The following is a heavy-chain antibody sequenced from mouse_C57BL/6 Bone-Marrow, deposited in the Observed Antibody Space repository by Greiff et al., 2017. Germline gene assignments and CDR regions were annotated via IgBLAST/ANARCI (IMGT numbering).Heavy chain of an antibody. J-gene: IGHJ4*01. CDR2: ISYDGSN. CDR1: GYSITSGYY. CDR3: ARVGYYYGSRVDY. D-gene: IGHD1-1*01. V-gene: IGHV3-6*01. Sequence: VQLQQSGPGLVKPSQSLSLTCSVTGYSITSGYYWNWIRQFPGNKLEWMGYISYDGSNNYNPSLKNRISITRDTSKNQFFLKLNSVTTEDTATYYCARVGYYYGSRVDYWGQGTSVTVSS.